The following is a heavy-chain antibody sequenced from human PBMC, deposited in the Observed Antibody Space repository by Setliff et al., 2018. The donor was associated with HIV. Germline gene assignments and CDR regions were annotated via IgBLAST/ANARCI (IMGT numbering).Heavy chain of an antibody. J-gene: IGHJ4*02. CDR3: ARLCVDYGDYVRDD. V-gene: IGHV4-38-2*01. Sequence: TLSLTCGVSGYSLTSGYYWGWIRQPPGKGLEWIGSIHDSGRTYYNPSLKSRVTISVDTSKNQFSLKLSSVTAADTAVYYCARLCVDYGDYVRDDWGQGTLVTVS. CDR2: IHDSGRT. D-gene: IGHD4-17*01. CDR1: GYSLTSGYY.